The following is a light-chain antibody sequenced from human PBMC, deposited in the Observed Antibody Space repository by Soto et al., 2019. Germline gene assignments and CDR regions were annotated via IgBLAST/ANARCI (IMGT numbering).Light chain of an antibody. CDR3: HQYDNWPLTWA. V-gene: IGKV3-15*01. J-gene: IGKJ1*01. CDR2: GAS. Sequence: IVMTQSPATLSVSPGERATLSCRASQSISSNLAWYQQKPGQVPRLLIYGASTRATAIPARFSGSGSGTEFTLTISSLQSEDFAIYYCHQYDNWPLTWAFGQGTKVDIK. CDR1: QSISSN.